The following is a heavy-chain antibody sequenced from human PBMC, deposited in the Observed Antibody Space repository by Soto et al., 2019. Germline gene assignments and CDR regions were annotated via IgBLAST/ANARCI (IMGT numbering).Heavy chain of an antibody. CDR3: AKGKGLAVTGTYDY. CDR2: INWNSGSI. D-gene: IGHD6-19*01. V-gene: IGHV3-9*01. J-gene: IGHJ4*02. Sequence: SLRLSCAASGFTFDDYAMHWVRQAPGKGLEWVSGINWNSGSIGYADSVKGRFSISRDNAKNSLYLQMNSLRTEDTALYYCAKGKGLAVTGTYDYWGQGTLVTVSS. CDR1: GFTFDDYA.